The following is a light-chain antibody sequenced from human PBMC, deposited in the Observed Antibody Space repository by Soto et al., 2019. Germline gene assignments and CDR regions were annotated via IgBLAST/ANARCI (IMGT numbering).Light chain of an antibody. CDR3: SSYTSSSTPYVV. CDR1: SSDVGGYNY. CDR2: EVS. Sequence: QSVLTQPASVSGSPGQSITISCTGTSSDVGGYNYVSWYQQHPGKAPKLMIYEVSNRPSGVSNRFSGSKSGNTASLTISGLQAEDEADYYCSSYTSSSTPYVVFGGGTMLTVL. V-gene: IGLV2-14*01. J-gene: IGLJ2*01.